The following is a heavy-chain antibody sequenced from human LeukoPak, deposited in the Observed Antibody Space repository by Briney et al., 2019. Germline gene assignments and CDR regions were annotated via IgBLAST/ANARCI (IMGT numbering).Heavy chain of an antibody. CDR1: GGSIIGSTSY. CDR3: ARGYDY. V-gene: IGHV4-39*01. Sequence: SETLSLTCTVSGGSIIGSTSYWGWIRQPPGKGLDWIGTINYSGSTYYNPSLRSRVTISVDTSKNQFSLRLNSVTASDTAVYYCARGYDYWGQGTLVTVSS. D-gene: IGHD3-22*01. J-gene: IGHJ4*02. CDR2: INYSGST.